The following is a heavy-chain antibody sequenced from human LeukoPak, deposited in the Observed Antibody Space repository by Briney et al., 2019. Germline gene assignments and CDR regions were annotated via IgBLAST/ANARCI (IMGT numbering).Heavy chain of an antibody. V-gene: IGHV3-30*03. D-gene: IGHD3-10*01. CDR3: ALGRSGSYYSPLDY. CDR2: ISYDGSNK. Sequence: GSLRLSCAASGFTFSSYGMHWVRQAPGKGLEWVAVISYDGSNKYYADSVKGRFTISRDNSKNTLYLQMNSLRAEDTAVYYCALGRSGSYYSPLDYWGQGTLVTVSS. J-gene: IGHJ4*02. CDR1: GFTFSSYG.